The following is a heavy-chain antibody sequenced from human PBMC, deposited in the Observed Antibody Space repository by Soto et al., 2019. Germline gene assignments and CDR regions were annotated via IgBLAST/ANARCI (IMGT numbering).Heavy chain of an antibody. V-gene: IGHV1-24*01. CDR2: FDPEDGET. Sequence: ASVKVSCKVSGYTLTELSMHWVRQAPGKGLEWMGGFDPEDGETIYAQKFQGRVTMTEDTSISTAYMELSRLRSDDTAVYYCARDLARSSSPMYYFDYWGQGTLVTVSS. CDR3: ARDLARSSSPMYYFDY. J-gene: IGHJ4*02. CDR1: GYTLTELS. D-gene: IGHD6-13*01.